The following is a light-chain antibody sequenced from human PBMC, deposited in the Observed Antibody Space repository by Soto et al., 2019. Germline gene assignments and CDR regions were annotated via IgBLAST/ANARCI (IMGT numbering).Light chain of an antibody. CDR3: QQRCNWSPWT. Sequence: EIVLTQSQYTLSLSPGQRAALSWLASQSVSSNSAWYQQKPGQAPRLLIYDASNRATGIPARLSGSGSGTAVTLTTSSLEPEDFAVYYCQQRCNWSPWTFGQGTKVDIK. V-gene: IGKV3-11*01. J-gene: IGKJ1*01. CDR1: QSVSSN. CDR2: DAS.